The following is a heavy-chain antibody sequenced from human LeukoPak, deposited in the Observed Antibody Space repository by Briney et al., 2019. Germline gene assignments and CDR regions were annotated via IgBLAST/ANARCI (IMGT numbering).Heavy chain of an antibody. D-gene: IGHD6-13*01. J-gene: IGHJ4*02. CDR2: ISGSGGST. CDR1: GFTFSSYA. CDR3: ARDPSSRGGFDY. V-gene: IGHV3-23*01. Sequence: GGSLRRSCAASGFTFSSYAMSWVRQAPGKGLEWVSAISGSGGSTYYADSVKGRFTISRDNAKNSLYLQMNSLRGEDTAVYYCARDPSSRGGFDYWGQGTLVTVSS.